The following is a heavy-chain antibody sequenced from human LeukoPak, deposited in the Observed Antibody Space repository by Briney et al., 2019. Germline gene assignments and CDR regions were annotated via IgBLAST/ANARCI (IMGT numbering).Heavy chain of an antibody. D-gene: IGHD3-10*01. J-gene: IGHJ4*02. CDR1: GLTFSSYW. V-gene: IGHV3-7*03. CDR3: ARGGMVRGVIAPPFDY. Sequence: GGSLSLSCAASGLTFSSYWMSWVRQARGEGMEWVANIKQDGSDKYYADSVKGRPSISRDNAKNSLYLQMNSLSAEDTAVYSCARGGMVRGVIAPPFDYWGQGTLVTVSS. CDR2: IKQDGSDK.